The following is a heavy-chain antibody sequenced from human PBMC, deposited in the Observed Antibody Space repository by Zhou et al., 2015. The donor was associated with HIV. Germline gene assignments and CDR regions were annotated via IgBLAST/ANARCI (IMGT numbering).Heavy chain of an antibody. CDR3: ARDQWGGGXSTTSCSHFDY. CDR1: GFTFRNYG. CDR2: IWHDGSKQ. Sequence: VQLVESGGGLVPPGRSLRLSCAASGFTFRNYGFHWVRQAPGKGLEWVAVIWHDGSKQYYADSVKGRFTVSKDNSKNTVSLQMNSLRPEDTAMYYCARDQWGGGXSTTSCSHFDYWGQGSLVTVSS. V-gene: IGHV3-33*08. D-gene: IGHD2-2*01. J-gene: IGHJ4*02.